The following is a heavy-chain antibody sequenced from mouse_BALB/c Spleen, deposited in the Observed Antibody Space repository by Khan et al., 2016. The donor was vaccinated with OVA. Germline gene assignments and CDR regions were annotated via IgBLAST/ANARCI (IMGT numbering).Heavy chain of an antibody. V-gene: IGHV5-17*02. J-gene: IGHJ4*01. D-gene: IGHD1-1*01. CDR1: GFTFNNFG. Sequence: EVELVESGGGLVQPGGSRKLSCAASGFTFNNFGMNWVRQAPEKGLEWVAYISSGSSSLYYADTVKGRFTISRDNPKNTLFLQMTSLRSEDTDMYYCARFLSYYGRDDDYGMDYWGQGTSVTVSS. CDR3: ARFLSYYGRDDDYGMDY. CDR2: ISSGSSSL.